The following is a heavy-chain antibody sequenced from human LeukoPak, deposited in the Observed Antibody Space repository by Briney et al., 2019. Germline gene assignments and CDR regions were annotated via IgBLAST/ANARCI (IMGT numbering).Heavy chain of an antibody. D-gene: IGHD3-10*01. Sequence: SETLSLTCTVSGGSISSGSYYWSWIRQPPGKGLEWIGYIYYSGSTNYNPSLKSRVTISVDTSKNQFSLKLSSVTAADTAVYYCARGYYGSGSYYKTSVFDYYYYYMDVWGKGTTVTVSS. CDR3: ARGYYGSGSYYKTSVFDYYYYYMDV. CDR1: GGSISSGSYY. J-gene: IGHJ6*03. V-gene: IGHV4-61*01. CDR2: IYYSGST.